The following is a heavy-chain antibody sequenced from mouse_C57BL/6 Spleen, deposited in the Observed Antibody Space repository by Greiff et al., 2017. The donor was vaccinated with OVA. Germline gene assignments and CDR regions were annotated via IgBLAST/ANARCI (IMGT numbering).Heavy chain of an antibody. CDR1: GYTFTSYW. CDR3: ARGDCGNYGGYFDY. V-gene: IGHV1-52*01. J-gene: IGHJ2*01. Sequence: QVQLQQPGAELVRPGSSVKLSCKASGYTFTSYWMHWVKQRPIQGLEWIGNIDPSDSETHYNQKFKDKATLTVDKSSSTAYMQLSSLTSEDSAVYYCARGDCGNYGGYFDYWGQGTTLTVSS. CDR2: IDPSDSET. D-gene: IGHD2-1*01.